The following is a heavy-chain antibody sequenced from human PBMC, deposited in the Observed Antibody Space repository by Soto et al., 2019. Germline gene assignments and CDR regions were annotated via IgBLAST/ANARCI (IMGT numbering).Heavy chain of an antibody. CDR3: ARDFFSLSTSSWFDP. J-gene: IGHJ5*02. Sequence: GGSLRLSCAASGFTFSSYGMHWVRQAPGKGLEWVAVIWYDGSNKYYADSVKGRFTISRDNSKNTLYLQMNSLRAEDTAVYYCARDFFSLSTSSWFDPWGQGTLVTVSS. V-gene: IGHV3-33*01. CDR2: IWYDGSNK. D-gene: IGHD2-2*01. CDR1: GFTFSSYG.